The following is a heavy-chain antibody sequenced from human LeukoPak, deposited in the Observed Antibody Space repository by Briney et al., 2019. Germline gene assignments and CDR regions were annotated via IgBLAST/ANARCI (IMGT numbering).Heavy chain of an antibody. CDR2: ISPGGST. J-gene: IGHJ4*02. D-gene: IGHD2-21*01. CDR1: GFTFSSYG. Sequence: GGSLRLSCAASGFTFSSYGMTWVRQAPGRGLEWVSNISPGGSTNYADSVKGRFTISRDSSKNTLFLQMNRLRPEDAAVYYCAKAPVTTCRGAYCYPFDYWGQGTLVTVSS. CDR3: AKAPVTTCRGAYCYPFDY. V-gene: IGHV3-23*01.